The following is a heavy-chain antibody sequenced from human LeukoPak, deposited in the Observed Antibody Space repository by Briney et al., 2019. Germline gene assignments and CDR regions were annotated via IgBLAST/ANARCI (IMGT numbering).Heavy chain of an antibody. CDR2: INPNSGGT. CDR1: GYTFTGYY. Sequence: GASVTVSCKASGYTFTGYYMHWVRQAPGQGLEWMGWINPNSGGTKYAQKFQGRVTMTRDTSISTAYMELSRLRYDDTAVYYCARVRYEYGDYWGQGTLVTVSS. J-gene: IGHJ4*02. D-gene: IGHD3-10*01. CDR3: ARVRYEYGDY. V-gene: IGHV1-2*02.